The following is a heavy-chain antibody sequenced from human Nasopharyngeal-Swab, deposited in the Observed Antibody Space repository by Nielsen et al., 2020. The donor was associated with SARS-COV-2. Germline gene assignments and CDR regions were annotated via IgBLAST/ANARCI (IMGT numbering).Heavy chain of an antibody. Sequence: GGSLRLSCAASGFTFSSYWMTWVRQAPGKGLEWVANIKQDGSEKSSVDSVKGRFTISRDNARNSLYLQMNNLRAEDTAVYYCARGPPIVVLTAILPDYYYLDVWGKGTTVTVSS. J-gene: IGHJ6*03. CDR2: IKQDGSEK. CDR3: ARGPPIVVLTAILPDYYYLDV. V-gene: IGHV3-7*03. D-gene: IGHD2-21*02. CDR1: GFTFSSYW.